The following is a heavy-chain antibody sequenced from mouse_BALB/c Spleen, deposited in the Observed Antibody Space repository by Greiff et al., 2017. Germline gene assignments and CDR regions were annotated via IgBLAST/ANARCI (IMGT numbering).Heavy chain of an antibody. V-gene: IGHV5-17*02. D-gene: IGHD2-4*01. Sequence: EVKLVESGGGLVQPGGSRKLSCAASGFTFSSFGMHWVRQAPEKGLEWVAYISSGSSTIYYADTVKGRFTISRDNPKNTLFLQMTSLRSEDTAMYYCARIYYDYDGAMDYRGQGTSVTVSS. CDR1: GFTFSSFG. CDR3: ARIYYDYDGAMDY. CDR2: ISSGSSTI. J-gene: IGHJ4*01.